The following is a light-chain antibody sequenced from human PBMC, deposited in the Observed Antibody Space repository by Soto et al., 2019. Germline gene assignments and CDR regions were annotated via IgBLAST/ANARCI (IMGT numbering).Light chain of an antibody. CDR3: QQYNDWPWT. CDR1: QSVSGK. CDR2: DAS. V-gene: IGKV3-15*01. Sequence: EIVMTQSPATLSVSPGEGATLSCRASQSVSGKLVWYQHQPGQTHRLLIYDASTRATGIPARFSGSGSGTDFTLTISSLQSEDFAVYYCQQYNDWPWTFGQGTKVEI. J-gene: IGKJ1*01.